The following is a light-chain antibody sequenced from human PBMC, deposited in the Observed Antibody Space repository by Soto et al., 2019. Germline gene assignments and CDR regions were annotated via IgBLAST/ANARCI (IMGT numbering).Light chain of an antibody. Sequence: EIVLTQSPGTLSLSPGERATLSCRASQSVFSNYLAWYQQKPGQAPRVLIHDASTRATGIPDRFSGSGSGTDFTLTISRLEPEDFAVYYGQQYGNSPRVNFGQGTRLEIK. V-gene: IGKV3-20*01. CDR1: QSVFSNY. CDR3: QQYGNSPRVN. J-gene: IGKJ5*01. CDR2: DAS.